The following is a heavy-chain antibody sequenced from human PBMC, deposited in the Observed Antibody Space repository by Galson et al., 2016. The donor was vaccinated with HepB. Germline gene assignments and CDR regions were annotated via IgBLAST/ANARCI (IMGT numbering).Heavy chain of an antibody. CDR2: IYWDDTR. Sequence: PALVKPTQTLTLTCTFSGFSLSTIGLGVGWVRQPPGKPLEWLALIYWDDTRRYKTSLRSRLTISKDTSKNQVVLTMTNMGPVDTATYYCAHGRGCTGGDCYGYACDVWGQGTMITVSS. V-gene: IGHV2-5*02. CDR3: AHGRGCTGGDCYGYACDV. CDR1: GFSLSTIGLG. J-gene: IGHJ3*01. D-gene: IGHD2-8*02.